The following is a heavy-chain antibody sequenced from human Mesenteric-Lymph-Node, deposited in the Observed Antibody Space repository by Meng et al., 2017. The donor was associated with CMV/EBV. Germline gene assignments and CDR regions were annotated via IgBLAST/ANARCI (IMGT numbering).Heavy chain of an antibody. CDR2: INPNSGGT. CDR1: GYTFTGYY. V-gene: IGHV1-2*02. J-gene: IGHJ4*02. CDR3: ARVFCSSTSCHDY. D-gene: IGHD2-2*01. Sequence: ASVKVSCKASGYTFTGYYMHWVRQAPGQGIEWMGWINPNSGGTNYAQKFQGRVTMTRDTSISTAYMELSRLRSDDTAVYYCARVFCSSTSCHDYWGQGTLVTVSS.